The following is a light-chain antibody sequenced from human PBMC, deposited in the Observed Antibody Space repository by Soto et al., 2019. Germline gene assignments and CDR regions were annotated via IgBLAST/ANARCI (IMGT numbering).Light chain of an antibody. Sequence: QSALTQPASVSGSPGQSITISCTGTSSDIGDYDYVSWYQHLPGKAPKLLIFDVTPRPSGVSDRFSGSKSGNTASLTISGVRPEDEADYYCCSYTDIALDVVFGGGTKLTVL. CDR1: SSDIGDYDY. V-gene: IGLV2-14*01. J-gene: IGLJ2*01. CDR3: CSYTDIALDVV. CDR2: DVT.